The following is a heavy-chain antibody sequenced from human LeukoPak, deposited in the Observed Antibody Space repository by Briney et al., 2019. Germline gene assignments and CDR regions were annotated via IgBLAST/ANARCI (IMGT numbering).Heavy chain of an antibody. J-gene: IGHJ4*02. D-gene: IGHD5-18*01. CDR2: IYYSGST. CDR3: ASHMWVQLWSPFDY. CDR1: GGSISSSSYY. V-gene: IGHV4-39*07. Sequence: SETLSLTCTVSGGSISSSSYYWGWIRQPPVKGLEWIGSIYYSGSTYYNPSLKSRVTISVDTSKNQFSLKLSSVTAADTAVYYCASHMWVQLWSPFDYWGQGTLVTVSS.